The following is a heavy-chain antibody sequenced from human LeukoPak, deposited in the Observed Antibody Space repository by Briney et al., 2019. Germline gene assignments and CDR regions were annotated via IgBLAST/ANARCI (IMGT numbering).Heavy chain of an antibody. J-gene: IGHJ3*02. CDR1: GFTFSNYW. D-gene: IGHD2-15*01. V-gene: IGHV3-7*01. Sequence: GGSLRLSCAASGFTFSNYWMHWVRQAPGKGLEWVANIKQDGSEKYYVGSVKGRFSISRDNSKNTLYLQMNSLRAEDTAVYYCANLVFCSGGSCYPTFDAFDIWGQGTMVTVSS. CDR2: IKQDGSEK. CDR3: ANLVFCSGGSCYPTFDAFDI.